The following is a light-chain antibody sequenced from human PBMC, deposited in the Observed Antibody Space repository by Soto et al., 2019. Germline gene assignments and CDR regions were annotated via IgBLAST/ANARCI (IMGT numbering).Light chain of an antibody. CDR3: QQSHSTPST. CDR2: GAS. CDR1: QTISTY. J-gene: IGKJ4*01. V-gene: IGKV1-39*01. Sequence: DTQMTQSPSSLSASVGDRVTITCRASQTISTYVNWYQQKPGKAPKLLIYGASSLQSGIPLRFSGSGSGTDFTLTINSLQPEDFATYYCQQSHSTPSTFGGGTKVEIK.